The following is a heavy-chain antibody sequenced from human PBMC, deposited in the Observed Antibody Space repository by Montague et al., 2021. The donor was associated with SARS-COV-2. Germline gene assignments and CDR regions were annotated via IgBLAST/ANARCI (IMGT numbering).Heavy chain of an antibody. Sequence: SLRLSCAASGFTFSSYGMHWVRQAPGKGLEWVAVIWNDGRYRFYVDSVKGRFAISRDNSKNTLYLEMNTLRAEDTALYYCARDDRRDGNNFDYWGQGALVTVSS. D-gene: IGHD5-24*01. J-gene: IGHJ4*02. CDR2: IWNDGRYR. CDR1: GFTFSSYG. V-gene: IGHV3-33*01. CDR3: ARDDRRDGNNFDY.